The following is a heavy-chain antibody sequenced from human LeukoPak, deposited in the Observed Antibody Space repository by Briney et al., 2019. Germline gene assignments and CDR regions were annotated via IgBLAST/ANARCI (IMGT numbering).Heavy chain of an antibody. CDR2: VHTSGKT. CDR3: ARGSGTSLDY. Sequence: PSETLSLTCTVSGDSISSNSYYWNWIRQPAGKGLELIGRVHTSGKTKYNPSLKSRVTVSVDMSQKKFSLKMTALTAADTAVYYCARGSGTSLDYWGQGTLVTVSS. D-gene: IGHD1-1*01. J-gene: IGHJ4*02. CDR1: GDSISSNSYY. V-gene: IGHV4-61*02.